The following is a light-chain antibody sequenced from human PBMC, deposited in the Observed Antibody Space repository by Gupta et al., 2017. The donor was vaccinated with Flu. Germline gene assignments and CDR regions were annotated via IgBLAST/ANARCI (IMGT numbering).Light chain of an antibody. CDR1: QTLINNY. CDR3: QQYDNSPWT. J-gene: IGKJ1*01. CDR2: VSS. V-gene: IGKV3-20*01. Sequence: EILLTQSPGTLSLSPGERATLSCRASQTLINNYLAWYQQKPGQAPRLLIYVSSSRATGTPDRFSGSVSGTDFTLTISRLEPEDFAVYYCQQYDNSPWTFGQGTKVEIK.